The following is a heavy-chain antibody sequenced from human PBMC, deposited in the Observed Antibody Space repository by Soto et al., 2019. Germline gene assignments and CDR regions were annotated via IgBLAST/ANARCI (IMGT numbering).Heavy chain of an antibody. J-gene: IGHJ3*02. CDR3: ARLHTYYDFWSGYYGGIAPGEPPRGYAFDI. CDR2: INAGNGNT. D-gene: IGHD3-3*01. CDR1: GYTFTSYA. V-gene: IGHV1-3*01. Sequence: GPSVKVSCKASGYTFTSYAMHWVRQAPGQRLEWMGWINAGNGNTKYSQKFQGRVTITRDTSASTAYMELSSLRSEDTAVYYCARLHTYYDFWSGYYGGIAPGEPPRGYAFDIWGQGTMVTVSS.